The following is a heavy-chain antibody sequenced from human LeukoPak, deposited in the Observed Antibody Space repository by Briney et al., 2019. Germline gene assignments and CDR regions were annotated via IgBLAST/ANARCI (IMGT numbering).Heavy chain of an antibody. V-gene: IGHV4-59*12. J-gene: IGHJ4*02. CDR3: ARGGDILTGYYLFFDY. CDR2: IYYSGST. Sequence: SETLSLTCTVSGGSISSYYWSWIRQPPGKGLEWIGYIYYSGSTNYNPSLKSRVTISVDKSKNQFSLKLSSVTAADTAVYYCARGGDILTGYYLFFDYWGQGTLVTVSS. D-gene: IGHD3-9*01. CDR1: GGSISSYY.